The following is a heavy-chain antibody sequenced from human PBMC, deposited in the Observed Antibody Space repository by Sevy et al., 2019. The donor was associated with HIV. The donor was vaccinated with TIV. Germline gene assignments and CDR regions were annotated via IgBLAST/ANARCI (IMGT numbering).Heavy chain of an antibody. V-gene: IGHV3-7*03. CDR2: TKRDGSER. D-gene: IGHD2-2*01. CDR1: GFTFSNYW. CDR3: ARDCSSTTCLWGLDV. Sequence: GGSLRLSCAASGFTFSNYWMTWVRQAPGKGLEWVANTKRDGSERYYVASVKGRFTISRDNAKNSLYLQMNSLRADDTAVYYCARDCSSTTCLWGLDVWGQGTTVTVSS. J-gene: IGHJ6*02.